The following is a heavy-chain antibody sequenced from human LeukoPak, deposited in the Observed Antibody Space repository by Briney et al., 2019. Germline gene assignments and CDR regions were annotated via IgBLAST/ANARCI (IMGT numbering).Heavy chain of an antibody. V-gene: IGHV3-23*01. CDR1: GFTLSRYA. CDR2: ISGNGGIT. Sequence: GGSLRLSCAASGFTLSRYAMSWVRQAPGKGLEWVSLISGNGGITYYADSVKGRFTISRDNSKNTLYLQSNNLRAEDTAVYYCAKPREQQLLRIAFDVWGQGTMVTVSS. J-gene: IGHJ3*01. D-gene: IGHD5/OR15-5a*01. CDR3: AKPREQQLLRIAFDV.